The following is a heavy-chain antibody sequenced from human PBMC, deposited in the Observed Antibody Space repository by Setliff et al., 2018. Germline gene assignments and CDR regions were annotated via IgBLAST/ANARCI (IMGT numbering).Heavy chain of an antibody. CDR2: INHSGST. Sequence: SETLSLTCAVYGGSFSDYYWSWIRQPPGKGLEWIGEINHSGSTNYNPSLKSRVAISVDTSKNQFSLKLSSVTAADTAVYYCARAGIAAPFDYWGQGTLVTVSS. V-gene: IGHV4-34*01. D-gene: IGHD6-13*01. CDR1: GGSFSDYY. J-gene: IGHJ4*02. CDR3: ARAGIAAPFDY.